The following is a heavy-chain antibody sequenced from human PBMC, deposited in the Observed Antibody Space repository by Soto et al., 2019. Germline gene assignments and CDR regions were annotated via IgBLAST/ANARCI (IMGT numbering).Heavy chain of an antibody. Sequence: QVQLVQSGAAVKKPGSSVKVSCKASGGTFGSYAISWVRQAPGQGLEWMGGILLIHGTATYAQKFQGRVTNAANESTSTAHMKLSSLRSDDTAVYYCARSQGSSTSLEIYYYYYYGMDVWGQGTTVTVSS. V-gene: IGHV1-69*01. J-gene: IGHJ6*02. CDR1: GGTFGSYA. CDR3: ARSQGSSTSLEIYYYYYYGMDV. CDR2: ILLIHGTA. D-gene: IGHD2-2*01.